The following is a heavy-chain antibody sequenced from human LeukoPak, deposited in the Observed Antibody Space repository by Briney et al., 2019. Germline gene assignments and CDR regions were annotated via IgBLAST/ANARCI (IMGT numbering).Heavy chain of an antibody. J-gene: IGHJ6*02. CDR3: TRDLGYGSGSYGYGMDV. D-gene: IGHD3-10*01. Sequence: PGGSLRLSCTTSGFTSGDYTMSWVRQAPGKGLEWVGFFRGKAYGGTTEYAASVKGRFTISRDDSKSIAYLQMNSLKTEDTAVYYCTRDLGYGSGSYGYGMDVWGQGTTVTVSS. CDR1: GFTSGDYT. V-gene: IGHV3-49*04. CDR2: FRGKAYGGTT.